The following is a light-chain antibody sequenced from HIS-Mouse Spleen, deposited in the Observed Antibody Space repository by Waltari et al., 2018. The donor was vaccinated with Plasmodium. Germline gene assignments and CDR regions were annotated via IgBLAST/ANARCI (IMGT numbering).Light chain of an antibody. CDR3: SSYAGSNNLV. V-gene: IGLV2-8*01. J-gene: IGLJ2*01. CDR1: SSYVGGYNY. CDR2: EVS. Sequence: QSALTQPPSASGSPGQSVTISCTGTSSYVGGYNYVSWYQQPPGKAPKLMIYEVSKRPSGVPDRFSGSKSGNTASLTVSGLQAEDEADYYCSSYAGSNNLVFGGGTKLTVL.